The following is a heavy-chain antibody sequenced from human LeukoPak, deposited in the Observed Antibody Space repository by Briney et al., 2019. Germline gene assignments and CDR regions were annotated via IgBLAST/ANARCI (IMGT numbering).Heavy chain of an antibody. J-gene: IGHJ4*02. D-gene: IGHD2-21*02. V-gene: IGHV3-33*01. CDR2: IWYDGSNE. Sequence: GGSLRLSCAASGFIFNRFGMHWVRQAPGKGLEWVAVIWYDGSNENYADSVRGRFTISRNNSQNTLFLQMNGLRAEDTAMYYCATSANIEVATAPPPDYWGQGTLVTVCS. CDR3: ATSANIEVATAPPPDY. CDR1: GFIFNRFG.